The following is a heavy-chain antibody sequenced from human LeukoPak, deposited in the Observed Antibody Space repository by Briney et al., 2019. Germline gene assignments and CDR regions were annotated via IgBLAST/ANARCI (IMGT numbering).Heavy chain of an antibody. CDR3: ARESIAVAGAPFDY. V-gene: IGHV3-9*01. CDR1: GFTFDDYA. J-gene: IGHJ4*02. D-gene: IGHD6-19*01. Sequence: GGSLRLSCAASGFTFDDYAMHWVRQAPGKGLEWVSGICWNSGSIGYADSVKGRFTISRDNAKNSLYLQMNSLRAEDTAVYYCARESIAVAGAPFDYWGQGTLVTVSS. CDR2: ICWNSGSI.